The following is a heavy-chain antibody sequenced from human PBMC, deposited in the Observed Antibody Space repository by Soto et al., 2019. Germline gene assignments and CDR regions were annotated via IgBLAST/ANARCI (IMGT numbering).Heavy chain of an antibody. CDR1: GFSLNTTAVG. Sequence: QITLKESGPTLVKPTQTLTLTCTFSGFSLNTTAVGVGWIRQPPGKALEWLALIYWDNDKRYNPSLKTRLTITKDTSKNQVVLKMTNMDPVDTATYFCAHREGDEYVWVSYKDAFDIWGQGTMGTVSS. J-gene: IGHJ3*02. D-gene: IGHD3-16*01. V-gene: IGHV2-5*02. CDR3: AHREGDEYVWVSYKDAFDI. CDR2: IYWDNDK.